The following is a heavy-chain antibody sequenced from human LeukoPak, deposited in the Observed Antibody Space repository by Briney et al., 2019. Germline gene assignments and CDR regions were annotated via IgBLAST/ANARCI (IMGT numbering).Heavy chain of an antibody. J-gene: IGHJ6*02. CDR3: ARFCSSTSCYVPPGYYYYGMDV. CDR1: GGTFSSYA. CDR2: IIPIFGTA. V-gene: IGHV1-69*13. D-gene: IGHD2-2*01. Sequence: SVKVSCKASGGTFSSYAISWVRQAPGQGLEWMGGIIPIFGTANYAQKFQGRVAITADESTSTAYMELSSLRSEDTAVYYCARFCSSTSCYVPPGYYYYGMDVWGQGTTVTVSS.